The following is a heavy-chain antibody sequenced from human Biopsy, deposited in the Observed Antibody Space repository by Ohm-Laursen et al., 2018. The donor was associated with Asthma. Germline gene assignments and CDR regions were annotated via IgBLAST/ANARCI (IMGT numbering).Heavy chain of an antibody. CDR1: GYTFIGCH. CDR3: ARGQKSAGDRWFDP. Sequence: VASVKVSCKASGYTFIGCHIHWMRQAPGQGLEWMGRINPNSGGTNYAQKFQGRVTMTRDTSISTAYMEVSRLRSADTAVYYCARGQKSAGDRWFDPWGQGTLVTVSS. CDR2: INPNSGGT. D-gene: IGHD6-13*01. J-gene: IGHJ5*02. V-gene: IGHV1-2*06.